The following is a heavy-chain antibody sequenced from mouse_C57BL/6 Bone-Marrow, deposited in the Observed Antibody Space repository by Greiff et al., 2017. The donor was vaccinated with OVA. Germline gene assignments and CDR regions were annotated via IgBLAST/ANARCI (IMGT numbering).Heavy chain of an antibody. CDR1: GFNIKDDY. CDR2: IDPENGDT. CDR3: TTDLLRDY. V-gene: IGHV14-4*01. J-gene: IGHJ4*01. D-gene: IGHD2-1*01. Sequence: VQLQQSGAELVRPGASVKLSCTASGFNIKDDYMHWVKQRPEQGLEWICWIDPENGDTDSASKFQGTATITADTSSNTAYLQLSSLTSEDTAVYYCTTDLLRDYWGQGTSVTVSS.